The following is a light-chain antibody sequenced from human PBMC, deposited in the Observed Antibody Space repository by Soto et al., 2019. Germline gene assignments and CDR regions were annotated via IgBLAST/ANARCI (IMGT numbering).Light chain of an antibody. V-gene: IGKV3-20*01. CDR1: QSVTSRY. Sequence: EIVLTQSPGTLSLSPGERATLSCRASQSVTSRYLAWYQQKPGHAPRLLMYGTSNRATGIPDRFTGSGSGTDFTLTISRLEPEDFAVYFCQQYGSSPPFTFGQGTKVEIK. CDR2: GTS. CDR3: QQYGSSPPFT. J-gene: IGKJ2*01.